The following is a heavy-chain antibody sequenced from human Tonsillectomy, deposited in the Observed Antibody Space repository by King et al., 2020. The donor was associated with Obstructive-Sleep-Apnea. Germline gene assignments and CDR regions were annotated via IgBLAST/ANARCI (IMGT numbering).Heavy chain of an antibody. D-gene: IGHD6-13*01. CDR1: GFTFSSYA. V-gene: IGHV3-23*04. CDR2: ISGSGGST. J-gene: IGHJ4*02. Sequence: VQLVESGGGLVQPGGSLRLSCAASGFTFSSYAMSWVRQAPGKGLEWCSAISGSGGSTYYADTVKGRFTISRDNSKNTLYPQMNSLRAEDTAVYYCAKSRGHGVAAAGTDYWGQGTLVTVSS. CDR3: AKSRGHGVAAAGTDY.